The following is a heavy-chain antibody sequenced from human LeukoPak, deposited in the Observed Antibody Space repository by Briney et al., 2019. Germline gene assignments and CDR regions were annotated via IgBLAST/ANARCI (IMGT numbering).Heavy chain of an antibody. CDR2: INSDGINT. J-gene: IGHJ6*03. V-gene: IGHV3-74*01. CDR1: GFTFSNYW. Sequence: GGSLRLSCAASGFTFSNYWMHWVRQAPGKGLVWVSRINSDGINTSYADSVKGRFTISRDNAKNSLYLQMNRLRVEDTAVYYCARIRFGESYAPKSYYYYYMDVWGIGTTVTISS. CDR3: ARIRFGESYAPKSYYYYYMDV. D-gene: IGHD3-10*01.